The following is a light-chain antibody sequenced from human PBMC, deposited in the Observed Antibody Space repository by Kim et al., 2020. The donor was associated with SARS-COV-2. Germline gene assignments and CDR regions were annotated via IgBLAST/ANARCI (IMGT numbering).Light chain of an antibody. J-gene: IGKJ1*01. V-gene: IGKV1-39*01. CDR3: QQSYNMPRT. CDR2: AAS. CDR1: QNIGNY. Sequence: VSVGDRVTITCRASQNIGNYLNWYQQKEGKAPNLLIYAASILQSGVPQRISGSGSGTDFTLTISSLQPEDFATYYCQQSYNMPRTFGQGTKVDIK.